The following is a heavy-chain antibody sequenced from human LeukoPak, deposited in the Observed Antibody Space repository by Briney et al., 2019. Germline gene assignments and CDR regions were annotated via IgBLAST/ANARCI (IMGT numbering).Heavy chain of an antibody. J-gene: IGHJ4*02. D-gene: IGHD6-13*01. CDR1: GFTVSSNY. CDR2: IYSGGST. Sequence: GGSLRLSCAASGFTVSSNYMSWVRQAPGKGLEWVSVIYSGGSTYYADSVKGRFTISRDNSKNTLYLQMNSLRAEDTAVYYCAREYGIAATDCWGQGTLVTVSS. CDR3: AREYGIAATDC. V-gene: IGHV3-53*01.